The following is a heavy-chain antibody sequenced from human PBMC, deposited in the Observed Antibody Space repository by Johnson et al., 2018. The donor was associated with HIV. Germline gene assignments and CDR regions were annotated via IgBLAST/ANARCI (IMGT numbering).Heavy chain of an antibody. V-gene: IGHV3-30*04. Sequence: QVQLVESGGGVVQPGRSLRLSCAVSGFTFNKYDLYGARQAPAKGLEWVAVTSYDGSHKYFVDSVKGRFTISRGSSKNTLYLQMNILRVDDTAVYYCARAVSLVRGALDIWGQGTMVTVSS. D-gene: IGHD2/OR15-2a*01. CDR3: ARAVSLVRGALDI. J-gene: IGHJ3*02. CDR2: TSYDGSHK. CDR1: GFTFNKYD.